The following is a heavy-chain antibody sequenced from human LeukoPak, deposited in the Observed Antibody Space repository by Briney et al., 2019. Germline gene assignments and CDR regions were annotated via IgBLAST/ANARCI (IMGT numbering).Heavy chain of an antibody. CDR3: ARHTSSGLGIDY. Sequence: GESLKISCKGPGYSLTCYWIGWVRPMPGKGLEWMGIIDRGDSDTRYSPSFQGQVTISADKSISTAYLQWSGLKASETAMYYCARHTSSGLGIDYWGQGTLVTVSS. J-gene: IGHJ4*02. CDR1: GYSLTCYW. CDR2: IDRGDSDT. D-gene: IGHD6-19*01. V-gene: IGHV5-51*01.